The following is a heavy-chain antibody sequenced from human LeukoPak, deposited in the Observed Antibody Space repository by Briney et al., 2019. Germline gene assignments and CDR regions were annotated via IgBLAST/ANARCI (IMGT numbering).Heavy chain of an antibody. D-gene: IGHD6-19*01. CDR1: GFTFSSYS. V-gene: IGHV3-21*01. CDR3: ARLSNSSGWLSLDY. J-gene: IGHJ4*02. Sequence: PGGSLRLSCAASGFTFSSYSMNWVRQAPGKGLEWVSSISSSSSYIYYADSVKGRFTISRDNAKNSLYLQMNSLRAEDTAVYYCARLSNSSGWLSLDYWGQGTLVTVSS. CDR2: ISSSSSYI.